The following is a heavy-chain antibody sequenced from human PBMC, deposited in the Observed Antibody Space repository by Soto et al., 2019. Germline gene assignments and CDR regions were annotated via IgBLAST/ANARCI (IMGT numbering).Heavy chain of an antibody. J-gene: IGHJ6*02. Sequence: SVKVSCKASGGTFSSYAISWVRQAPGQGLEWMGGIIPIFGTANYAQKFQGRVTITADESTSTAYMELSSLRSEDTAVYYCARDDWGIAVAGTMDVWGQGTTVTVSS. V-gene: IGHV1-69*13. CDR2: IIPIFGTA. CDR1: GGTFSSYA. D-gene: IGHD6-19*01. CDR3: ARDDWGIAVAGTMDV.